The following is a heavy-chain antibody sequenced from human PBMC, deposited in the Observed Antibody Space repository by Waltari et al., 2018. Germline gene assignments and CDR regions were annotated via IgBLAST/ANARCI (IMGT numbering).Heavy chain of an antibody. D-gene: IGHD6-13*01. CDR1: GGSISSYY. CDR2: IYYSGST. Sequence: QVQLQESGPGLVKPSETLSLTCTVSGGSISSYYWSWIRQPPGKGLEWIGYIYYSGSTNYNPSLKSRVTISVDTSKNQFSLKLSSVTAADTAVYYCARDYQQQGWFDPWGQGTLVTVSS. CDR3: ARDYQQQGWFDP. J-gene: IGHJ5*02. V-gene: IGHV4-59*01.